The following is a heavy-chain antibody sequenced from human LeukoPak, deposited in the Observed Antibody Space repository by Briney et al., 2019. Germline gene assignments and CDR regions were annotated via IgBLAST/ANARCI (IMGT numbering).Heavy chain of an antibody. V-gene: IGHV3-48*03. Sequence: GGTLRLSCAASGFTFSSYEMNWVRQAPGKGLEWVSYISSSGSTIYYADSVKGRFTISRDNAKNSLYLQMNSLRAEDTAVYYCARDRNTDFWSGYYTNYFDYWGQGTLVTVSS. CDR1: GFTFSSYE. CDR3: ARDRNTDFWSGYYTNYFDY. D-gene: IGHD3-3*01. J-gene: IGHJ4*02. CDR2: ISSSGSTI.